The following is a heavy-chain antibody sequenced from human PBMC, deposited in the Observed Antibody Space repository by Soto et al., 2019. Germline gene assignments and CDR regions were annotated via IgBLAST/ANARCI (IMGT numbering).Heavy chain of an antibody. CDR1: GFPFSSSA. V-gene: IGHV3-23*01. J-gene: IGHJ4*02. D-gene: IGHD3-9*01. Sequence: EVQLLDSGGGLVQPGGSLRLSCTASGFPFSSSAMNWVRQAPGKGLEWVSGIAGSTFTTYYADSVQGRFTISRDNSRNTLYLELNSLRADDTAVYYCARPVVRYLEWLFRLDYWGQGALVTVSS. CDR3: ARPVVRYLEWLFRLDY. CDR2: IAGSTFTT.